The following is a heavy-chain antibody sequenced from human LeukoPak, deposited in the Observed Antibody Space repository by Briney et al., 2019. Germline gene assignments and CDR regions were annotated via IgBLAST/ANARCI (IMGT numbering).Heavy chain of an antibody. D-gene: IGHD1-26*01. CDR3: ARAGGGSYFDY. J-gene: IGHJ4*02. V-gene: IGHV3-21*01. CDR2: ISSSSSYI. CDR1: GFTFSSYS. Sequence: GGSLRLSCAASGFTFSSYSMNWVRQAPGKGLGWVSFISSSSSYIYYADSVKGRFTLSRDNAKNSLYLQMNSLRAEDTAVYYCARAGGGSYFDYWGQGTLVTVSS.